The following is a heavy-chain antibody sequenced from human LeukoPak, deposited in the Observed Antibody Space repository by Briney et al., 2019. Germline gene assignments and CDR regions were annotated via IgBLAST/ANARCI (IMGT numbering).Heavy chain of an antibody. Sequence: GGSLRLSCAASGFTLSDYYMSWIRQAPGKGLEWVSYISSSGSTTYYADSVKGRFTISRDNSRDTLYLQMNSLRAEDTAVYYCAKGYYDYVWGSYYFDYWGQGTLVTVSS. J-gene: IGHJ4*02. CDR3: AKGYYDYVWGSYYFDY. CDR1: GFTLSDYY. V-gene: IGHV3-11*01. CDR2: ISSSGSTT. D-gene: IGHD3-16*01.